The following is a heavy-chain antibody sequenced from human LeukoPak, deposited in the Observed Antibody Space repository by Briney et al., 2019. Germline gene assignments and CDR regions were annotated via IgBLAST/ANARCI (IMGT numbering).Heavy chain of an antibody. D-gene: IGHD4-17*01. CDR1: GYTFTSFG. V-gene: IGHV1-18*01. CDR3: ARDSSYGGLEF. J-gene: IGHJ4*02. Sequence: GASVKVSCKASGYTFTSFGITWVRQAPGQGLEWMGWISGYSGKTHYTQKVQGRVTLTTATSTTTVHMELRSLRSDDTAVYYCARDSSYGGLEFWGQGTLLTVSS. CDR2: ISGYSGKT.